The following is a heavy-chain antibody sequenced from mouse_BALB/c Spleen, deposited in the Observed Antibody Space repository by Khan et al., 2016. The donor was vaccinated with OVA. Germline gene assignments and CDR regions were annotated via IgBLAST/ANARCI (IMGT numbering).Heavy chain of an antibody. J-gene: IGHJ2*01. CDR1: GYTFTNYV. D-gene: IGHD6-1*01. CDR3: SRDNVQSYYFDY. Sequence: VQLQQSGPELVKPGDSVKMSCKASGYTFTNYVLHWVKQKPGKGLEWIGYINPYNGGTKYNEKFKGKATLASDKSSITAYMELSSLTSEDSAVFYCSRDNVQSYYFDYWDQGTTLTLSS. CDR2: INPYNGGT. V-gene: IGHV1S136*01.